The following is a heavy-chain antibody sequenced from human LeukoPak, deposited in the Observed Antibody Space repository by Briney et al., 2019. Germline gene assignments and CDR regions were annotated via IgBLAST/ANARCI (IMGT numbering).Heavy chain of an antibody. CDR1: GYTFTSYG. Sequence: ASVKVSCKASGYTFTSYGISWVRQAPGQGLEWMGWISAYNGNTNYAQKLQGRVTMTTDTSTSTAYMELRSLRSDDTAVYYCARDFPEGHPMVRLVLPHYYGMDVWGQGTTVTASS. CDR3: ARDFPEGHPMVRLVLPHYYGMDV. D-gene: IGHD3-10*01. CDR2: ISAYNGNT. J-gene: IGHJ6*02. V-gene: IGHV1-18*01.